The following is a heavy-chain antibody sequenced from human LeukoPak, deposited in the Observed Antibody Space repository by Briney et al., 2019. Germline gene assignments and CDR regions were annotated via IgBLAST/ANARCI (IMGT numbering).Heavy chain of an antibody. CDR2: IYHSGST. Sequence: PSETLSLTCAVSGGSISSGGYSWSWIRQPSGKGLEWIGYIYHSGSTYYNPSLKSRVTISVDRSKNQFSLKLSSVTAADTAVYYCASEYSSSSGFDYWGQGTLVTASS. CDR1: GGSISSGGYS. V-gene: IGHV4-30-2*01. CDR3: ASEYSSSSGFDY. J-gene: IGHJ4*02. D-gene: IGHD6-6*01.